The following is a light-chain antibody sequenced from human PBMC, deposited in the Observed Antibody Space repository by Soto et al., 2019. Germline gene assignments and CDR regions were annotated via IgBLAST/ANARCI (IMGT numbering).Light chain of an antibody. CDR3: QQRSNWPPWT. CDR1: QSVSSY. Sequence: ETLLTQSPATLSLSPGEKSTLSCCTSQSVSSYLAWYQQKPGQAPRLLIYDASNRATGIPARFSGSGSGTDFTLTISSLEPEDFAVYYCQQRSNWPPWTFGQGTKV. CDR2: DAS. J-gene: IGKJ1*01. V-gene: IGKV3-11*01.